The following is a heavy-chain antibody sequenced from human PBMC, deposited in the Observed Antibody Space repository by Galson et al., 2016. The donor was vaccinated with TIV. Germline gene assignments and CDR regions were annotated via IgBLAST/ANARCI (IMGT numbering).Heavy chain of an antibody. J-gene: IGHJ5*02. D-gene: IGHD2-15*01. CDR3: TSGARGVYCRGGRCSSNWFDP. CDR2: IIPIFGTA. V-gene: IGHV1-69*13. Sequence: SVKVSCKASGGPFRSYVISWVRQAPGQGLEWMGGIIPIFGTATYAQQFQDTVTITADESTNTAYLELNSLNSDDTAVYYCTSGARGVYCRGGRCSSNWFDPWGQGTLVTVSS. CDR1: GGPFRSYV.